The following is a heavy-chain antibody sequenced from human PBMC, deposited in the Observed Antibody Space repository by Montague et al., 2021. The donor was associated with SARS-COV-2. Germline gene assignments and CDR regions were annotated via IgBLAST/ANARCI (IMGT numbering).Heavy chain of an antibody. V-gene: IGHV6-1*01. D-gene: IGHD6-19*01. CDR2: SEWKS. Sequence: SEWKSDYAPSVRGRLTVNPDASKNEFSLELNYVTPEDTAVYYCVRYSGWFYFDFWGQGTLVTVSS. J-gene: IGHJ4*02. CDR3: VRYSGWFYFDF.